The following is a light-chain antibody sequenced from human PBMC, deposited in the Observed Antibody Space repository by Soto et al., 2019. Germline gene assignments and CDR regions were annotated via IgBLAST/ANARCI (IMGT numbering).Light chain of an antibody. V-gene: IGKV3-11*01. J-gene: IGKJ4*01. Sequence: EVVLTQSPATLSLSPGERVTLSCRASQSVGSYLAWYQQKPGQAPRLLIYDASNRATGIPARFSGSGSGTDFTLTISSLEPEDFAVYYCQQRFIWPPVTFGGGTNVEIK. CDR1: QSVGSY. CDR2: DAS. CDR3: QQRFIWPPVT.